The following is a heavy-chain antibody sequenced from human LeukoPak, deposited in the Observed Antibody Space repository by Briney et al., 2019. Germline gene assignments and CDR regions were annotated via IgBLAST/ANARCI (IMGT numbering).Heavy chain of an antibody. CDR3: ARGKRRTQTSGWSNWFDP. CDR1: GGSISSSSYY. J-gene: IGHJ5*02. Sequence: SETLSLTCTVSGGSISSSSYYWGWIRQPPGKGLEWIGSIYYSGSTYYNPSLKSRVTISVDTSKNQFSLKLSSVTAADTAVYYCARGKRRTQTSGWSNWFDPWGQGTLVTVSS. CDR2: IYYSGST. V-gene: IGHV4-39*01. D-gene: IGHD6-19*01.